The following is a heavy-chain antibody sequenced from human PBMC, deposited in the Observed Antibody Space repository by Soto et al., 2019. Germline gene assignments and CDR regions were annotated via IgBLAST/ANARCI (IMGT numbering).Heavy chain of an antibody. J-gene: IGHJ5*02. CDR1: GFTVSDSD. CDR3: ARDGWLHP. CDR2: IYVGGSK. Sequence: EVQLVESGGGLIQPGGSLRVSCAASGFTVSDSDMSWVRQAPGKGLEWVSIIYVGGSKDYADSVKGRFTISRDNSKNTLYLQMNSRRAEDTAVYYCARDGWLHPWGQGTLVTVSS. V-gene: IGHV3-53*01.